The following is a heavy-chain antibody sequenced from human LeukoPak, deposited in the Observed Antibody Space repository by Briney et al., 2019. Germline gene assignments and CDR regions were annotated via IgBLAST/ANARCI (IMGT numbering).Heavy chain of an antibody. CDR2: IYYSGST. CDR3: ARGSVEMATIGAFDI. CDR1: GGSISSYY. D-gene: IGHD5-12*01. V-gene: IGHV4-59*01. Sequence: SETLSLTCTVSGGSISSYYWSWIRQPPGKGLEWIGYIYYSGSTNYNPSLKSRVTISVDTSKNQFSLKLSSVTAADTAVYYCARGSVEMATIGAFDIWDQGTMVTVSS. J-gene: IGHJ3*02.